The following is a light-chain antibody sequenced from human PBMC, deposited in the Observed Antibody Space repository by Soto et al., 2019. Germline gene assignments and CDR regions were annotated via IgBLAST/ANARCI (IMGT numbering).Light chain of an antibody. CDR2: GNS. Sequence: PSVSGAPGQRVTISCTGSSSNIGAGYDVHWYQQLPGTAPKLLIYGNSNRPSGVPDRFSGSKSGTSASLTITGLQAEDEADYYCQSYDSSLSALFGGGTKLTVL. CDR3: QSYDSSLSAL. V-gene: IGLV1-40*01. J-gene: IGLJ3*02. CDR1: SSNIGAGYD.